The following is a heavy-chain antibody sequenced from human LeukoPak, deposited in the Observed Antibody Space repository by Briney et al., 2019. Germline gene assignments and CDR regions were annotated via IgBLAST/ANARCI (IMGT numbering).Heavy chain of an antibody. V-gene: IGHV3-33*01. Sequence: PGGSLRLSCAASRFTFSSYGMHWVRQAPGKGLEWVAVIWYGGSNKYYADSVKGRFTISRDNSKNTLYLQMNSLRAEDTAVYYCARAKSYSSHYYFDYWGQGTLVTVSS. CDR3: ARAKSYSSHYYFDY. CDR1: RFTFSSYG. D-gene: IGHD6-19*01. J-gene: IGHJ4*02. CDR2: IWYGGSNK.